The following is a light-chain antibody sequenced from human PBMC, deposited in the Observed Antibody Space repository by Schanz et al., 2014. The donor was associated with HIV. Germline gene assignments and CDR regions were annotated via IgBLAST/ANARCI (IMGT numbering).Light chain of an antibody. J-gene: IGLJ2*01. CDR2: SQN. Sequence: QSVLTQPPSASGTPGQRVTISCSRSASDIGDDDVHWYQKLPGAAPTLLIYSQNKRPSGVPDRFSGSKSGNTASLTISGLQAEDEADYYCSSYTSSSTLVVFGGGTKLTVL. CDR1: ASDIGDDD. V-gene: IGLV1-44*01. CDR3: SSYTSSSTLVV.